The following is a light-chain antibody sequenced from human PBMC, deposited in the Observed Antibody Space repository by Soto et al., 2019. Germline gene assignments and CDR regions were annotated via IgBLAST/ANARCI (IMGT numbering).Light chain of an antibody. Sequence: QSALTQPASVSGSPGQSITISCTGTSSDVGSYNLVSWYQQHPGKAPKLMIYEVSKRPSGVSNRFSGSKSGNTASLTISGLQAEDEADDYCCSYAGSSTPVIFGTGTKLTVL. CDR2: EVS. V-gene: IGLV2-23*02. J-gene: IGLJ1*01. CDR1: SSDVGSYNL. CDR3: CSYAGSSTPVI.